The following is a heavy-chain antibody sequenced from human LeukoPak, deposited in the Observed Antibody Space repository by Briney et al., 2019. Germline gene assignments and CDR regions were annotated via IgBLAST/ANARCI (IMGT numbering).Heavy chain of an antibody. Sequence: PGGSLRLPCAASGLTFSSNWMTWVGQGAGKGRVWFSRINSAGGGTSYPGSVKGRFTISRDNAKNALYLQMNSLRAEDTAVYYCARAVEGLLAYSFDSWGQGTMVTVSS. CDR1: GLTFSSNW. V-gene: IGHV3-74*01. CDR3: ARAVEGLLAYSFDS. D-gene: IGHD1-26*01. J-gene: IGHJ3*02. CDR2: INSAGGGT.